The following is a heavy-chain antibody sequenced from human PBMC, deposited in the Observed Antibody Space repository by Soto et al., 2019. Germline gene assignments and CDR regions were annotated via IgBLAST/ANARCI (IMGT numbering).Heavy chain of an antibody. Sequence: EVQLVESGGGLVQPGGSLRLSCAASGLTFSNYEMNWVRQDPGKGLEWISYIDRSGTTIHYADSVKGRFTISRDNAKNSMYLQMNSLRVDDTAVYYCVGDGDGGCCSSWFVPWGQGTLVTVSS. D-gene: IGHD2-15*01. V-gene: IGHV3-48*03. CDR1: GLTFSNYE. CDR3: VGDGDGGCCSSWFVP. CDR2: IDRSGTTI. J-gene: IGHJ5*02.